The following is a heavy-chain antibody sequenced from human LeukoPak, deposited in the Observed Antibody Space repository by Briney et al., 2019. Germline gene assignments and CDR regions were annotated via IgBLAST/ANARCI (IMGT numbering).Heavy chain of an antibody. J-gene: IGHJ6*03. V-gene: IGHV1-46*01. D-gene: IGHD2-2*01. Sequence: ASVKVSCKASGYTFTSYYMHWVRQAPGQGLGWMGIINPSGGSTSYAQKFQGRVTMTRDMSTSTVYMELSSLRSEDTAVYYCASRSSCSSTSCRDYYYMDVWGKGTTVTVSS. CDR2: INPSGGST. CDR1: GYTFTSYY. CDR3: ASRSSCSSTSCRDYYYMDV.